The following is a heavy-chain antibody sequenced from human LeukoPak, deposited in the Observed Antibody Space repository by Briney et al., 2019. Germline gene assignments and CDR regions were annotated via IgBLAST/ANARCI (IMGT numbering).Heavy chain of an antibody. D-gene: IGHD6-6*01. V-gene: IGHV3-53*01. Sequence: GGSLRLSCVASGFTVSTNYMSWVRQAPGKGLEWVSVIYSGGNTYYADSVKGRLTISRDKSKNTLYQQMNSLRAEDTAVYYCAKVAARLYFDYWGQGTLVTVSS. J-gene: IGHJ4*02. CDR1: GFTVSTNY. CDR3: AKVAARLYFDY. CDR2: IYSGGNT.